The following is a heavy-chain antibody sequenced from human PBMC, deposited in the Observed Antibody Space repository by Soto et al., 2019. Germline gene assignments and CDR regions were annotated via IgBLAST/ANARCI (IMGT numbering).Heavy chain of an antibody. CDR2: INSDGSST. V-gene: IGHV3-74*01. Sequence: HPGGSLRLCCAASGVTFCSYWMDWVRQAPGKGLVWVSRINSDGSSTSYADSVKGRFTISRDNAKNTLYLQMNSLRAEDTAVYYCARGPFYGSSWGQGTLVTVSS. D-gene: IGHD6-13*01. J-gene: IGHJ4*02. CDR1: GVTFCSYW. CDR3: ARGPFYGSS.